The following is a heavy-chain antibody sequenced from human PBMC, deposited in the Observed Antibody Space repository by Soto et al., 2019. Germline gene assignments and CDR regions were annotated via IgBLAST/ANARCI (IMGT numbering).Heavy chain of an antibody. V-gene: IGHV4-31*03. CDR2: IYYCEST. J-gene: IGHJ5*02. CDR3: ARGIMITFGGVSPHWLDP. CDR1: GGSISSGGYY. Sequence: PSATLSLTCTVSGGSISSGGYYWSWIRQHPGKGLEWIGYIYYCESTYYNPSLKSRATISVETSKNQFSLKLSSVTAADTAVYYCARGIMITFGGVSPHWLDPWGQGTLVTVPQ. D-gene: IGHD3-16*01.